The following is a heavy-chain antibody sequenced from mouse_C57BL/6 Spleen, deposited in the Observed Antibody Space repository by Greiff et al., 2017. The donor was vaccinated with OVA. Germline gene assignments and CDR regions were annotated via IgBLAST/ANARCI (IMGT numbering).Heavy chain of an antibody. J-gene: IGHJ3*01. CDR1: GFNIKDYY. CDR3: TNYGSRGAWFAY. D-gene: IGHD1-1*01. CDR2: IDPEDGDT. V-gene: IGHV14-1*01. Sequence: VQLKQSGAELVRPGASVKLSCTASGFNIKDYYMHWVKQRPEQGLEWIGRIDPEDGDTEYAPKFQGKATMTADTSSNTAYLQLSSLTSEDTAVYYCTNYGSRGAWFAYWGQGTLVTVSA.